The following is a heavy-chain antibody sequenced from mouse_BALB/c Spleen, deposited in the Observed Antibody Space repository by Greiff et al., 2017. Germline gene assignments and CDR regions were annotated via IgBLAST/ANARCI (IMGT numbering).Heavy chain of an antibody. CDR1: GYSFTGYY. J-gene: IGHJ4*01. CDR2: INPYNGAT. D-gene: IGHD4-1*01. CDR3: ARLGLYAMDY. Sequence: EVQLQQSGPELVKPGASVKISCKASGYSFTGYYMHWVKQSHVKSLEWIGRINPYNGATSYNQNFKDKASLTVDKSSSTAYMELHSLTSEDSAVYYCARLGLYAMDYWGQGTSVTVSS. V-gene: IGHV1-31*01.